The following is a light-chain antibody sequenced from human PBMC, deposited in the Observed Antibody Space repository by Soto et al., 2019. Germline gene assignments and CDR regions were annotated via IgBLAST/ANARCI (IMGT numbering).Light chain of an antibody. CDR3: QRYKSYPWT. Sequence: DIQMTQSPSTLPASVGDRATITCRASQSISSRLAWYQQKPGKAPKLLIYKAFSLGSGVTSRFSGRGSGTEFTLTISSRQPDDFASCYCQRYKSYPWTVGQGTKVVIK. CDR1: QSISSR. V-gene: IGKV1-5*03. J-gene: IGKJ1*01. CDR2: KAF.